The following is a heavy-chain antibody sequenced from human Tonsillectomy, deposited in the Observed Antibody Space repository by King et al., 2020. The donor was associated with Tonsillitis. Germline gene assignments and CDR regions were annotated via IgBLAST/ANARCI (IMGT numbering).Heavy chain of an antibody. D-gene: IGHD1-1*01. J-gene: IGHJ6*02. Sequence: VQLVESGGGVVQPGRSLRLSCAASGFTFSSYAMHWVRQAPGKGLEWVAVISHDGNNKYYADSVKGRFTISRDNSKNTLYLQMNSLRAEDTAVYYCARVTTILTANMARRSTGMDVWGQGTTVTVSS. CDR3: ARVTTILTANMARRSTGMDV. CDR2: ISHDGNNK. V-gene: IGHV3-30*04. CDR1: GFTFSSYA.